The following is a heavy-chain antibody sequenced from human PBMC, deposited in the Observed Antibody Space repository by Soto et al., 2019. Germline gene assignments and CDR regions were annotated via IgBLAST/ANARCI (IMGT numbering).Heavy chain of an antibody. CDR1: GFSLSTSGVG. CDR2: IYWNDDK. CDR3: AHRRVASGMDV. V-gene: IGHV2-5*01. Sequence: QITLKESGPTLVNPTQTLTLTCTFSGFSLSTSGVGVGWIRQPPGKALEWLAVIYWNDDKYYSPSLKGRLTITKDASKTQVFFTITNMDPVDTATYYCAHRRVASGMDVWCQGTTVTVSS. J-gene: IGHJ6*02.